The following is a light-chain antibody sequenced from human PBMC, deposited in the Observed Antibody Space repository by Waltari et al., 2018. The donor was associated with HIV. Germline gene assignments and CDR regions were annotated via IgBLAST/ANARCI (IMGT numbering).Light chain of an antibody. CDR1: QSVSSK. J-gene: IGKJ1*01. V-gene: IGKV3-15*01. CDR2: AAS. CDR3: QQYSNWPQT. Sequence: EIVMTQSPATLSVSPGERATLSCRASQSVSSKLAWYQHKPGQAPRLLIYAASTGATGIPARFSGSGSGTEFTLTISSLQSEDFAVYYCQQYSNWPQTFGQGTKVEIK.